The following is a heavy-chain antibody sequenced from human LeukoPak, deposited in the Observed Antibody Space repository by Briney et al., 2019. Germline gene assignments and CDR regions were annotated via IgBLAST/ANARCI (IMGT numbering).Heavy chain of an antibody. CDR3: ARDTAYDSSGYYYVY. J-gene: IGHJ4*02. D-gene: IGHD3-22*01. Sequence: ASVKVPCKASGYTFTSYGISWVRQAPGQGLEWMGWISAYNGNTNYAQKLQGRVTMTTDTSTSTAYMELRSLRSDDTAVYYCARDTAYDSSGYYYVYWGQGTLVTVSS. CDR1: GYTFTSYG. CDR2: ISAYNGNT. V-gene: IGHV1-18*01.